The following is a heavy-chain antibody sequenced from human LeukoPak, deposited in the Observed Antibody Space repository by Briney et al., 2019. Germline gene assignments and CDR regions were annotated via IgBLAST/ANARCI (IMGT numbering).Heavy chain of an antibody. J-gene: IGHJ4*02. V-gene: IGHV4-61*02. CDR1: GGSISSGSYY. CDR3: ASLAPPPYWNYV. CDR2: IYTSGST. D-gene: IGHD1-7*01. Sequence: PSETLSLTCTVSGGSISSGSYYWSWIRQPAGKGLEWIGRIYTSGSTNYNPSLKSRVTISVDTSKNQFSLKLCSVTAADTAVYYCASLAPPPYWNYVWGQGTLVTVSS.